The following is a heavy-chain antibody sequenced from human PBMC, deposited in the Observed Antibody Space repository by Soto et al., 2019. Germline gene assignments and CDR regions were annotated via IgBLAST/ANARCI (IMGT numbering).Heavy chain of an antibody. D-gene: IGHD6-19*01. J-gene: IGHJ6*02. CDR3: AKDRAVAALYGMDV. Sequence: EVQLVESGGGLVQPGRSLRLSCAASGFTFDDYAMHWVRQAPGKGLEWVSGISWNIGSIGYADSVKGRFTISRDNAKNSLYLQMNSLRAEDTALYYCAKDRAVAALYGMDVWGQGTTVTVSS. CDR1: GFTFDDYA. V-gene: IGHV3-9*01. CDR2: ISWNIGSI.